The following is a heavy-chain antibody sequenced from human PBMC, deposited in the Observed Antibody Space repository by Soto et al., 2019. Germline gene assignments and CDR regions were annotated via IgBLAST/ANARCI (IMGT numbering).Heavy chain of an antibody. J-gene: IGHJ5*02. CDR1: GYTLTELS. D-gene: IGHD3-22*01. CDR2: FDPEDGET. V-gene: IGHV1-24*01. Sequence: ASEKVSCKVSGYTLTELSMHWVRQAPGKGLEWMGGFDPEDGETIYAQKFQGRVTMTEDTSTDTAYMELSSLRSEDTAVYYCATETGYYDSSGYHNWFDPWGQGTLVTVSS. CDR3: ATETGYYDSSGYHNWFDP.